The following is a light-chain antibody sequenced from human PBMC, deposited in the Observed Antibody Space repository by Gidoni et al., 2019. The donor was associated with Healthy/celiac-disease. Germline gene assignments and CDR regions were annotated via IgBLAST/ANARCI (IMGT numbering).Light chain of an antibody. CDR3: QQRSNWLS. V-gene: IGKV3-11*01. J-gene: IGKJ3*01. CDR1: QSVSSY. Sequence: EIVLPQSPATLSLSPGERATLSCRASQSVSSYLAWYQQKPGQAPRLLIYDASNRATGIPARFSGSGSGTDFTLTISSLEPEDFAVYYGQQRSNWLSFGPGTKVDIK. CDR2: DAS.